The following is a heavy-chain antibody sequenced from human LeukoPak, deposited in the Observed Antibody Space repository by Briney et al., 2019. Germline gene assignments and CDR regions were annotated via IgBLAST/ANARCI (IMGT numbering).Heavy chain of an antibody. V-gene: IGHV4-59*13. CDR3: ARDVDTVLVD. Sequence: ETLSLTCTVSGGSISSYYWSWIRRPPGKGLEWIGYIYYSGSTNYNPSLKSRVTISVDTSKNQFSLRLSSVTAADTAVYYCARDVDTVLVDWGQGTLVTVSS. CDR2: IYYSGST. J-gene: IGHJ4*02. CDR1: GGSISSYY. D-gene: IGHD2-2*03.